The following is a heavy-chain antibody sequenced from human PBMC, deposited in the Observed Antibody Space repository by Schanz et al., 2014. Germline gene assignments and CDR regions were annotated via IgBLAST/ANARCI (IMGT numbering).Heavy chain of an antibody. CDR3: ARHSGYYYYYGMDV. V-gene: IGHV4-39*01. CDR2: IYYSGST. CDR1: GGSISSSSYY. J-gene: IGHJ6*02. Sequence: QLQLQESGPGLVKPSETLSLTCTVSGGSISSSSYYWGWIRQPPGKGLEWIGSIYYSGSTYYNPSRTVRGPNAEDSPKNKFSLKLSPGTAADTAVYYCARHSGYYYYYGMDVWGQGTTVTVSS.